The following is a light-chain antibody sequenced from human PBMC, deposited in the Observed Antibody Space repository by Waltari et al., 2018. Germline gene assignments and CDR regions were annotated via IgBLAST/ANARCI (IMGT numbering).Light chain of an antibody. Sequence: NFMLTQPHSVSESPGKTVTISCTRSSGSIASNYVQWFQQRPGSAPNTVIYEDYQRPSVVPDRFSGSIDSASNSSSLTISGLKTDDEADYYCQSYDGINWMFGGGTKLTVL. CDR1: SGSIASNY. CDR2: EDY. V-gene: IGLV6-57*03. J-gene: IGLJ3*02. CDR3: QSYDGINWM.